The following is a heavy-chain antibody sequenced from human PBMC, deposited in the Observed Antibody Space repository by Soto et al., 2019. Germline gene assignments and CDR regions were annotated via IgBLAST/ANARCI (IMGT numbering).Heavy chain of an antibody. V-gene: IGHV3-53*01. CDR2: IYSSGNI. CDR3: ARDSGMIRGNDGMDV. CDR1: GFIVRSNY. J-gene: IGHJ6*02. D-gene: IGHD3-10*01. Sequence: EVQLVESGGGLIQPGGSLRLSCAASGFIVRSNYMTWVRQAPGKGLEWVSVIYSSGNIYYPDSVKGRFTTSRDNSQNTFFLQMNSLRAEDTAVYYCARDSGMIRGNDGMDVWGQGTTVIVSS.